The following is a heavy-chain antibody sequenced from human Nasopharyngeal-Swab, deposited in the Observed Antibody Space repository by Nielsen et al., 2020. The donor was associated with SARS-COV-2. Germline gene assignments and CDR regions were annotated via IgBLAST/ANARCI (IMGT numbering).Heavy chain of an antibody. CDR1: GFTFSSYG. V-gene: IGHV3-30*02. CDR2: IRYDGSNK. Sequence: GGSLRLSCAASGFTFSSYGMHWVRQAPGKGLEWVAFIRYDGSNKYYADSVKGRFTTSRDNSKNTLYLQMNSLRAEDTAVYYCAKDNRYSSSWYYYMDVWGKGTTVTVSS. J-gene: IGHJ6*03. CDR3: AKDNRYSSSWYYYMDV. D-gene: IGHD6-13*01.